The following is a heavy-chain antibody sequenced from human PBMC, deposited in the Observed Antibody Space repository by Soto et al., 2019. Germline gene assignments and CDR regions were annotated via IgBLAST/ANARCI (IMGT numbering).Heavy chain of an antibody. CDR2: VIPIFGTA. Sequence: QVQLVQSGAEVKKPGSSVKVSCKSSGGTFSTYAISWVRQAPGQGLEWMGGVIPIFGTANYAQKFQGRVTIPTDESTTTAYMELISLRYEDTDVYYCARDEMVVATGYRTWHSYYGMDVWGQGTTVTVSS. D-gene: IGHD2-15*01. CDR1: GGTFSTYA. J-gene: IGHJ6*02. V-gene: IGHV1-69*05. CDR3: ARDEMVVATGYRTWHSYYGMDV.